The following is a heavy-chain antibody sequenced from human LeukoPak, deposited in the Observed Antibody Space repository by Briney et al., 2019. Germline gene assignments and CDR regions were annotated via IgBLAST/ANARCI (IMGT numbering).Heavy chain of an antibody. CDR3: ARDSSGWYPVVH. CDR2: ISSSSSYI. J-gene: IGHJ4*02. V-gene: IGHV3-21*01. CDR1: GFTFSSYS. Sequence: PGGSLRLSCAASGFTFSSYSMNWVRQAPGKGLEWVSSISSSSSYIYYADSVKGRFTISRDNAKNSLYLQMNSLRAEDTAVYYCARDSSGWYPVVHWGQGTLVTVSS. D-gene: IGHD6-19*01.